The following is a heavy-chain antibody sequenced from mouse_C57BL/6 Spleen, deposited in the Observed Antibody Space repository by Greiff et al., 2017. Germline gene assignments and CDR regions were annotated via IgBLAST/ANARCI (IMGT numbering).Heavy chain of an antibody. Sequence: QVQLQQPGAELVKPGASVKLSCKASGYTFTSYWMQWVKQRPGQGLEWIGEIDPSDSYTNYNQKFKGKATLTVDTSSSTAYMQLSSLTSEDSAVYYCARTGLPVDYWGQGTTLTVSS. CDR3: ARTGLPVDY. CDR1: GYTFTSYW. D-gene: IGHD2-2*01. CDR2: IDPSDSYT. V-gene: IGHV1-50*01. J-gene: IGHJ2*01.